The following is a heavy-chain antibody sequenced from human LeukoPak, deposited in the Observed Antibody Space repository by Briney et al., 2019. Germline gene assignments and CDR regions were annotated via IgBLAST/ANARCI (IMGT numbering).Heavy chain of an antibody. V-gene: IGHV3-7*01. CDR1: GPSFSGQW. CDR3: AFNNNFKY. D-gene: IGHD1/OR15-1a*01. CDR2: IKYDGSEK. J-gene: IGHJ4*02. Sequence: WSLRLSCTASGPSFSGQWMNWVRKSQGQGLEWVANIKYDGSEKYYVDSVKGRFPISREDAKNSLSLQMDSVRPEDTAVYYCAFNNNFKYWGQGTLVIVSS.